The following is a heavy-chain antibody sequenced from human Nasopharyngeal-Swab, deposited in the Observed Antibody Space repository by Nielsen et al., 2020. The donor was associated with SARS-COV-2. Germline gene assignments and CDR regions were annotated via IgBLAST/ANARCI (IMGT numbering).Heavy chain of an antibody. Sequence: ASVKVSCKASGYTFTSYYMHWVRQAPGQGLEWMGIINPSGGSTSYAQKFQVRVTMTRDTSTSTVYMELSSLRAEDTAVYHCAKDLPITVGDYYGLDVWGQGTTVTVSS. CDR3: AKDLPITVGDYYGLDV. CDR1: GYTFTSYY. J-gene: IGHJ6*02. D-gene: IGHD6-19*01. CDR2: INPSGGST. V-gene: IGHV1-46*01.